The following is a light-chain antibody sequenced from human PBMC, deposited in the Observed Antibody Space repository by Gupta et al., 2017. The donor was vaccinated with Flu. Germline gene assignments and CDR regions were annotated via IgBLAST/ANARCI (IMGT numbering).Light chain of an antibody. J-gene: IGLJ3*02. CDR3: SSDAGNFKLL. CDR2: EVS. V-gene: IGLV2-8*01. Sequence: QSALTQPPSASGSPGQSVTISCSGTSSDVGAYKYVSWYQQYPGKAPKLILSEVSKRPSGVPDRFSGSKSGNTASLTVSGLQPEDEAYYYCSSDAGNFKLLFGGGTKVTGL. CDR1: SSDVGAYKY.